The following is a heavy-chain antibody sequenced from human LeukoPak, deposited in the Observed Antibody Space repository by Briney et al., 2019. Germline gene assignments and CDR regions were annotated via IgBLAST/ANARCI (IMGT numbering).Heavy chain of an antibody. V-gene: IGHV3-30*04. CDR3: AREDMLAPLDY. CDR1: GFTFSSYA. D-gene: IGHD2-8*01. Sequence: GGSLRLSCAASGFTFSSYAMHWVRQAPAKGLEWVAVISYDGSNKYYADSVKGRFTISRDNSKNTLYLQMNSLRAEDTAVYYCAREDMLAPLDYWGQGTLVTVSS. J-gene: IGHJ4*02. CDR2: ISYDGSNK.